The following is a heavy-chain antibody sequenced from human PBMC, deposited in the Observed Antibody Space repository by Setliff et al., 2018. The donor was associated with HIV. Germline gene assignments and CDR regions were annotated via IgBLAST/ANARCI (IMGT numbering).Heavy chain of an antibody. V-gene: IGHV4-4*09. J-gene: IGHJ4*02. D-gene: IGHD2-2*02. CDR1: GVSISGHF. CDR3: ARLIHTGLLYVDY. Sequence: PSETLSLTCFVSGVSISGHFWGWIRQPPGKGLEWIGYIYTSGTTEYNPSLDSRVTISVDTSRDQFSLNLRSVTAADTALYFCARLIHTGLLYVDYWGLGMLVTVSS. CDR2: IYTSGTT.